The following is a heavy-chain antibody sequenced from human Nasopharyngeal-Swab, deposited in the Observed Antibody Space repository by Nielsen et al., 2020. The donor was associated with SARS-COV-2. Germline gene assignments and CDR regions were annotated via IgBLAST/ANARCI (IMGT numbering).Heavy chain of an antibody. CDR2: VKQDGGEQ. Sequence: GESLKISCAASGFTFSTYSMTWVRQAPGQGLEWVANVKQDGGEQFYLDSVKGRFTISRDNAKSSLYLQMTSLRAEDTAVYYCVRDESGAFDICGQGTMVTVSS. V-gene: IGHV3-7*01. CDR3: VRDESGAFDI. D-gene: IGHD3-10*01. CDR1: GFTFSTYS. J-gene: IGHJ3*02.